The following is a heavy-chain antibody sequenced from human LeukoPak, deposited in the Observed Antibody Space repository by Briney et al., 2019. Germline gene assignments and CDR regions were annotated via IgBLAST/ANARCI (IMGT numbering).Heavy chain of an antibody. CDR3: AKNMAVAAFDY. CDR1: GGSISSSSYY. D-gene: IGHD6-19*01. V-gene: IGHV4-39*01. CDR2: IYYSGST. Sequence: PSETLSLTCTVSGGSISSSSYYRGWIRQPPGKGLEWIGSIYYSGSTYYNPSLKSRVTISVDTSKNQFSLKLSSVTAADTAVYYCAKNMAVAAFDYWGQGTLVTVSS. J-gene: IGHJ4*02.